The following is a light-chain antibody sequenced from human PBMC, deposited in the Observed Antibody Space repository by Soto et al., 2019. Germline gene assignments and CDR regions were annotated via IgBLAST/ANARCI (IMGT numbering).Light chain of an antibody. CDR2: GAA. V-gene: IGKV3-15*01. CDR3: QQYHNWPA. Sequence: TVLTQSPATLSVSPGERATLSCRASQSVFSSLAWYQHKPGQAPRLLIYGAATRATGIPARFSGSGSGTEFTLTISSLQSDDIAVYYCQQYHNWPALGQGTKVDI. CDR1: QSVFSS. J-gene: IGKJ1*01.